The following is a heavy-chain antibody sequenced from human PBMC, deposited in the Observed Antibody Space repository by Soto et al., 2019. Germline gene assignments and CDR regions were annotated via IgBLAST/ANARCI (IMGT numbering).Heavy chain of an antibody. CDR3: AEDDPIAAAGKDAFDI. CDR1: GFTFSSYA. Sequence: PGGSLRLSCAASGFTFSSYAMSWVRQAPGKGLEWVSAISGSGGSTYYANSVKGRFTISRDNSKNTLYLQMNSLRAEDTAVYYCAEDDPIAAAGKDAFDIWGQGTMVTVSS. D-gene: IGHD6-13*01. V-gene: IGHV3-23*01. J-gene: IGHJ3*02. CDR2: ISGSGGST.